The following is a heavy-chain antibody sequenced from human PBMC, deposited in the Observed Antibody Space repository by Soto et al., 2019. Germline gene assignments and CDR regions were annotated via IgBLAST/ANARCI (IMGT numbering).Heavy chain of an antibody. CDR1: GGSISSGSYY. CDR2: IYYSGST. J-gene: IGHJ6*02. CDR3: ARDGLAAGNYYYGMDV. V-gene: IGHV4-31*03. Sequence: QVQLQESGPGLVKPSQTLSLTCTVSGGSISSGSYYWSWIRQHPGKGLEWIGYIYYSGSTYYNPSLKSRVTISVDTSKNQFSLKLSSVTAADTAAYYCARDGLAAGNYYYGMDVWGQGTTVTVSS. D-gene: IGHD6-13*01.